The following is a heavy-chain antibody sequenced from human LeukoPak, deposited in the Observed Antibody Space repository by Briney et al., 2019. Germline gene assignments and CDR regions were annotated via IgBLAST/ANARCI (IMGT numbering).Heavy chain of an antibody. V-gene: IGHV1-18*01. Sequence: ASSVKVSCAASGYTFISYVICWVRQAPGQGREWVGGICALNVKTKYVQKLQGRVTMTTDTYTSTAYMELRSVRSDDTAVYYCASTGELGLFDYWGQGSLVTVSS. J-gene: IGHJ4*02. CDR1: GYTFISYV. CDR2: ICALNVKT. CDR3: ASTGELGLFDY. D-gene: IGHD1-26*01.